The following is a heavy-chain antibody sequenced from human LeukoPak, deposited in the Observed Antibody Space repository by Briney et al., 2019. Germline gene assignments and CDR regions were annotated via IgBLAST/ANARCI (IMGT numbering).Heavy chain of an antibody. Sequence: SGTLSLTCTVSGGSISSYYWSWIRQPPGKGLEWIGYIYYSGSTNYNPSLKSRVTISVDTSKNQFSLKLSSVTAADTAVYYCASSTAIGYYDSSGYFDYWGQGTLVTVSS. CDR3: ASSTAIGYYDSSGYFDY. D-gene: IGHD3-22*01. J-gene: IGHJ4*02. CDR2: IYYSGST. CDR1: GGSISSYY. V-gene: IGHV4-59*01.